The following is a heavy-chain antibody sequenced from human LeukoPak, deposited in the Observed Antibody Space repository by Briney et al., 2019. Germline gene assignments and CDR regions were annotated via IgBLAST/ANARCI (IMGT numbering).Heavy chain of an antibody. CDR1: GYTLTELS. CDR2: FDPEDGET. V-gene: IGHV1-24*01. Sequence: ASVKVPCKVSGYTLTELSMHWVGQAPGKGLEWMGGFDPEDGETIYAQKFQGRVTMTEDTSTDTAYMELSSLRSEDTAVYYCATSTLIVGATNDAFDIWGQGTMVTVSS. D-gene: IGHD1-26*01. CDR3: ATSTLIVGATNDAFDI. J-gene: IGHJ3*02.